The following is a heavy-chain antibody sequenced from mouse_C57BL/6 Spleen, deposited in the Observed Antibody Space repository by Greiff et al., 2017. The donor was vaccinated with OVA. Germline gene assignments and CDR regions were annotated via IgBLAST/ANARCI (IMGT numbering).Heavy chain of an antibody. V-gene: IGHV5-9-1*02. D-gene: IGHD1-1*01. J-gene: IGHJ4*01. Sequence: EVKVVESGEGLVKPGGSLKLSCAASGFTFSSYAMSWVRQTPEKRLEWVAYISSGGDYIYYADTVKGRFTISRDNARNTLYLQMSSLKSEDTAMYYCTRGLFITTVVATGAMDYWGQGTSVTVSS. CDR2: ISSGGDYI. CDR3: TRGLFITTVVATGAMDY. CDR1: GFTFSSYA.